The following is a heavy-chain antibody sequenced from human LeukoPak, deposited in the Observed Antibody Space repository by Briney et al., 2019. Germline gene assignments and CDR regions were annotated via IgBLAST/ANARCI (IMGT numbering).Heavy chain of an antibody. CDR1: GFTFSSYA. V-gene: IGHV3-30-3*01. J-gene: IGHJ4*02. CDR2: ISYDGSNK. D-gene: IGHD3-9*01. CDR3: ARTATYDILTYPYY. Sequence: GRSLRLSCAASGFTFSSYAMHWVRQAPGKGLEWVAVISYDGSNKYYADSVKGRFTISRDNSKNALYLQMNSLRAEDTAVYYCARTATYDILTYPYYWGQGTLVTVSS.